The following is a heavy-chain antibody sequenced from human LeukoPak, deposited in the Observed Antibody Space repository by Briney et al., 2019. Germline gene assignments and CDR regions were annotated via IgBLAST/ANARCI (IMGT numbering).Heavy chain of an antibody. CDR2: IYPGDSET. J-gene: IGHJ1*01. V-gene: IGHV5-51*01. CDR3: ANLVTRYFQH. D-gene: IGHD2-21*02. CDR1: GYIFTSYW. Sequence: GEPLKISCKTPGYIFTSYWTGWVRQMPGKGLEWMGIIYPGDSETRYSPSFQGQVTISADKSISTAYLQWSSLKASDTAMYYCANLVTRYFQHWGQGTLVTVSS.